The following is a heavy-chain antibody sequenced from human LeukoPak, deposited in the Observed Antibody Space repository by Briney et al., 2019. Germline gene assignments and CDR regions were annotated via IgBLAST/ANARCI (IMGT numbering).Heavy chain of an antibody. V-gene: IGHV4-39*01. J-gene: IGHJ4*02. CDR3: ARLRYYDFWSGYIY. Sequence: SETLSLTCTVSGGSISSSSYYWGWIRQPPGKGLEWIGSIYYSGSTHDNPSRKSRVTISVDTSKNQFSLKLSSVTAADTAVYYCARLRYYDFWSGYIYWGQGTLVTVSS. D-gene: IGHD3-3*01. CDR2: IYYSGST. CDR1: GGSISSSSYY.